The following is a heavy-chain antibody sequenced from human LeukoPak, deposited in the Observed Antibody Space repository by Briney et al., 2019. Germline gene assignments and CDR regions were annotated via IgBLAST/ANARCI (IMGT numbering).Heavy chain of an antibody. CDR3: AKDYSSGWYLDY. CDR1: GFTFSSYA. CDR2: ISGSGGST. J-gene: IGHJ4*02. D-gene: IGHD6-19*01. Sequence: GGSLRLSCAASGFTFSSYAMSWVRQAPEKGLEWVSTISGSGGSTYYADSVKGRFTISRDNSKNTLYLQMNSLRAEDTAVYYCAKDYSSGWYLDYWGQGTLVTVSS. V-gene: IGHV3-23*01.